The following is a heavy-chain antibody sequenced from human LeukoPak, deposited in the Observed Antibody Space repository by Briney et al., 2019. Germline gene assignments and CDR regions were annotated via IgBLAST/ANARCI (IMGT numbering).Heavy chain of an antibody. CDR2: ISGHQGNT. V-gene: IGHV1-18*01. CDR1: GYTFTNYG. Sequence: ASVKVSCKASGYTFTNYGITWVRQAPGQGLEWMGWISGHQGNTKYAQNFQGRVTMTIDTSTCTAYMDLRSLRSDDTAIYFCARSDLATITAGPFEYWGQGTLVAVSP. D-gene: IGHD5-12*01. J-gene: IGHJ4*02. CDR3: ARSDLATITAGPFEY.